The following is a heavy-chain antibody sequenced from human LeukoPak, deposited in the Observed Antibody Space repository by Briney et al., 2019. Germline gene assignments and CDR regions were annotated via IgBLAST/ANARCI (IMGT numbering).Heavy chain of an antibody. V-gene: IGHV3-33*01. CDR3: ARGNDYGDYSNWFDP. CDR2: IWYDGSNK. J-gene: IGHJ5*02. Sequence: GGSLRLSCAASGFTFCSYGMHWVRQAPGKGLEWVAVIWYDGSNKYYADSVKGRFTISRDNSKNTLYLQMNSLRAEDTAVYYCARGNDYGDYSNWFDPWGQGTLVTVSS. D-gene: IGHD4-17*01. CDR1: GFTFCSYG.